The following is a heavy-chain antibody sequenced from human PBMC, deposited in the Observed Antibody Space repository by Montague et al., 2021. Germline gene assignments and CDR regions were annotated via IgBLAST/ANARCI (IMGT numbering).Heavy chain of an antibody. Sequence: SETLSLTCSVSGDSNTGYYWSWIRLPPGKGLEWIGYVYSSGSTSYNPSLKSRVIISVESAKNQISLTLNSATAADTAVYYCARGHGYDSSWFYWGQGTLIFVSA. J-gene: IGHJ4*02. CDR2: VYSSGST. D-gene: IGHD6-13*01. CDR3: ARGHGYDSSWFY. CDR1: GDSNTGYY. V-gene: IGHV4-59*12.